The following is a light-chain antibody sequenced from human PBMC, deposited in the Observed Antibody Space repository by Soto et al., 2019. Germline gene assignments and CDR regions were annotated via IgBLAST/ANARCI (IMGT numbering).Light chain of an antibody. Sequence: DIQMTQSPSTLSSSVGDIVTISCRASQSIDSWLAWYQQKPGKAPKLLIYKTSNLESGVPSRFSGSGSGTEFSLTISSLQPDDFATYYCQQYKSFSLTFGGGTKVDIK. J-gene: IGKJ4*01. CDR2: KTS. V-gene: IGKV1-5*03. CDR3: QQYKSFSLT. CDR1: QSIDSW.